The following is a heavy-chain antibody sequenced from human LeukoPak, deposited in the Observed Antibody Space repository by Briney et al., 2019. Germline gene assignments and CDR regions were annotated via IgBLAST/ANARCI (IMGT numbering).Heavy chain of an antibody. Sequence: GGSLRLSCAASGFTFSSYGMHWVRQAPGKGLEWVEVIWYDGSNKYYADSVKGRFTISRDNSKNTLYLQMNSLRAEDTAVYYCARGRQYNWNDLDYWGQGTLVTVSS. D-gene: IGHD1-1*01. J-gene: IGHJ4*02. CDR3: ARGRQYNWNDLDY. CDR1: GFTFSSYG. CDR2: IWYDGSNK. V-gene: IGHV3-33*01.